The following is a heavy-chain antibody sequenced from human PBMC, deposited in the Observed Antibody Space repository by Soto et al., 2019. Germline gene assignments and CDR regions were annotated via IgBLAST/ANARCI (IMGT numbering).Heavy chain of an antibody. CDR2: SSTYNGNT. CDR1: GYSFTTYD. CDR3: ARDPYHVLMVNAPNLYGMDV. D-gene: IGHD2-8*01. Sequence: QVQLVQSGAEVKKPGASVKVSCKASGYSFTTYDISWGRQAPGQGLEWMGRSSTYNGNTNYPQSLQGRLTMTTDTSTTTAYMELRSLRSDDTAVYYCARDPYHVLMVNAPNLYGMDVWGQGTTVIVSS. V-gene: IGHV1-18*01. J-gene: IGHJ6*02.